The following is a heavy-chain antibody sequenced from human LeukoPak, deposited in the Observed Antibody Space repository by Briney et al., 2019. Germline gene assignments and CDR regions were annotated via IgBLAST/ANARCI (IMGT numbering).Heavy chain of an antibody. D-gene: IGHD4-11*01. CDR1: GGSFSGYY. V-gene: IGHV4-34*01. J-gene: IGHJ5*02. CDR3: GRGKGEETTVTQPNWFDP. Sequence: SETLSLTCAVYGGSFSGYYWSWIRQPPGKGLEWIGEINHSGSTNYNPSLKSRVTISVDTPKNQFSLKLSSVTAADTAVYYCGRGKGEETTVTQPNWFDPWGQGTLVTVSS. CDR2: INHSGST.